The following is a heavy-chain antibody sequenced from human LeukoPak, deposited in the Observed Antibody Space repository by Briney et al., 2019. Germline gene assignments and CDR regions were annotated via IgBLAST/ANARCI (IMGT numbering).Heavy chain of an antibody. J-gene: IGHJ4*02. CDR2: ISSNGGST. CDR3: VKDEGYYFDY. Sequence: GGPLRLSCSASGFTFSSYAMHWVRQAPGEGLEYVSAISSNGGSTYYADSVKGRFTISRDNSKNTLYLQMSSLRAEDTAVYYCVKDEGYYFDYWGQGTLVTVSS. CDR1: GFTFSSYA. V-gene: IGHV3-64D*06.